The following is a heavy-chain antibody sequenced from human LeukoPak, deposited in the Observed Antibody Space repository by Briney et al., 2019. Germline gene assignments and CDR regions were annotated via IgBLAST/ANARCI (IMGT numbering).Heavy chain of an antibody. J-gene: IGHJ4*02. D-gene: IGHD3-3*01. Sequence: ASVKVSCKASGYTFTSYGISWVRQAPGQGLEWMGWISAYNGNTNYAQKLQGRVTMTTDTSTSTAYMELRSLRSDDTAVYYCATVTSGGGYYLRDSYYFDYWGQGTLVTVSS. V-gene: IGHV1-18*01. CDR3: ATVTSGGGYYLRDSYYFDY. CDR1: GYTFTSYG. CDR2: ISAYNGNT.